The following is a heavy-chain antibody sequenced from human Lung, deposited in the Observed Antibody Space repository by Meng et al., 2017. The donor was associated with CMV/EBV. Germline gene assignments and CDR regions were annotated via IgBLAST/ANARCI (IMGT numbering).Heavy chain of an antibody. J-gene: IGHJ4*03. CDR2: FKTNTGAGTM. CDR1: GLTFRDAW. V-gene: IGHV3-15*01. D-gene: IGHD2-2*01. CDR3: IWHTTTSCYFDL. Sequence: GGSXRLSCSVSGLTFRDAWMSWVRQAPGKGLEWVGRFKTNTGAGTMDYAATVKGRFTISRDISKNTLYLQMDSLKTEDTGMYYCIWHTTTSCYFDLWGPGXLVTVSS.